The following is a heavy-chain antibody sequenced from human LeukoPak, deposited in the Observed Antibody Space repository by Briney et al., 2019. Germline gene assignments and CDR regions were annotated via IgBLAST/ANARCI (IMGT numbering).Heavy chain of an antibody. CDR2: ISYDGSNK. D-gene: IGHD3-10*01. CDR3: AREWFGEFHPDY. Sequence: GRSLRLSCAASGFTFSNYAMHWVRQAPGKGLEWVAVISYDGSNKYYADSVKGRFTISRDNSKNTLYLQMNSLRAEDTAVYYCAREWFGEFHPDYWGQGTLVTVSS. V-gene: IGHV3-30-3*01. CDR1: GFTFSNYA. J-gene: IGHJ4*02.